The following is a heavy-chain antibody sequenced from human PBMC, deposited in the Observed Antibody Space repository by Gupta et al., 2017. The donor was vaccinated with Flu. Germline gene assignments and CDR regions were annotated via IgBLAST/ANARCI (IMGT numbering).Heavy chain of an antibody. D-gene: IGHD6-19*01. CDR1: DFSIRSGHY. CDR2: IDHRGNY. V-gene: IGHV4-38-2*02. Sequence: QVHLQESGPGLVKPSETLSLTCSVSDFSIRSGHYWGWIRQPPGKGLEWIATIDHRGNYYINPSLRSRVTISVVPSENQFSLKLYSVTAADRALYYCARGGRMSVAASYFDFWGQGTLVNVSS. CDR3: ARGGRMSVAASYFDF. J-gene: IGHJ4*02.